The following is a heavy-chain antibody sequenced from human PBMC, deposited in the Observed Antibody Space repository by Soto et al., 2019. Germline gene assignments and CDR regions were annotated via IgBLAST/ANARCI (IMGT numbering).Heavy chain of an antibody. CDR3: ATSGGGIAEAGYHWFDH. CDR2: ISGSGGNT. D-gene: IGHD6-13*01. Sequence: GGSLRLSCAASRFTFSSYAMNWVRQAPGKGLEWVSTISGSGGNTYYADSVKGRFTISRDNSKNTLYLQMNSLRVEDTAVYYCATSGGGIAEAGYHWFDHWGQGTLVTVSS. CDR1: RFTFSSYA. J-gene: IGHJ5*02. V-gene: IGHV3-23*01.